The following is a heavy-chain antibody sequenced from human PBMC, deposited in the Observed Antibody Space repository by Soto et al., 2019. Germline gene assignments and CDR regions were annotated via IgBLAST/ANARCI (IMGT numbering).Heavy chain of an antibody. J-gene: IGHJ4*02. CDR3: AAQIATGIDY. D-gene: IGHD6-13*01. CDR2: IYPGDSDT. V-gene: IGHV5-51*01. Sequence: PGESLKLSCTGSGYSFTRYWIGWVRQMPGKGLEWMGIIYPGDSDTRYSPSFQCQVTISADKSISTAYLQWSSLKASDTAMYYCAAQIATGIDYWGQGTLVTVSS. CDR1: GYSFTRYW.